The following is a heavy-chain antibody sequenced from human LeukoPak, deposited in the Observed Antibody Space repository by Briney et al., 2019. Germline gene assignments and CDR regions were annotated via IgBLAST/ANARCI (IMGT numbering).Heavy chain of an antibody. CDR1: GGSIGSSSYY. CDR2: IYYSGTT. Sequence: SETLSLTCTVSGGSIGSSSYYWGWIRQPPGKGLEWIGSIYYSGTTYYNPSLKSRVTISVDTSKNQFSLKLSSVTAADTAVYYCARRGNILSGYYQFWGQGTLVTVSS. J-gene: IGHJ4*02. D-gene: IGHD3-9*01. V-gene: IGHV4-39*01. CDR3: ARRGNILSGYYQF.